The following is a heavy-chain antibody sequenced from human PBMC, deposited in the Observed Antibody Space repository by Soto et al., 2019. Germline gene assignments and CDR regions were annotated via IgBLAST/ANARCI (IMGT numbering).Heavy chain of an antibody. CDR3: ARGVAGSGFDL. D-gene: IGHD6-19*01. CDR2: TYYRSNWRH. J-gene: IGHJ4*02. CDR1: GDSVSSNSAA. Sequence: SPSLSPTWAISGDSVSSNSAAWNWIKSSPSRGLEWLGRTYYRSNWRHDYAVSVKSRITVNPDTSKNHFSLQLNSVTPDDTAVYYCARGVAGSGFDLWGQGTLVTVSS. V-gene: IGHV6-1*01.